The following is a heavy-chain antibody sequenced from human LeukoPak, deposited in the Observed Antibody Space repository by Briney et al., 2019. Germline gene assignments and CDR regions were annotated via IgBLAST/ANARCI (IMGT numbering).Heavy chain of an antibody. Sequence: ASVKVSCKASGYTFTGYYMHWVRQAPGQGLEWMGRINPNSGGTNYAQKFQGRVTMTRDTSISTAYMELSRLRSDDTAVYYCASYCSGGSCYSGWASFDYWGQGILVTVSS. CDR3: ASYCSGGSCYSGWASFDY. CDR1: GYTFTGYY. V-gene: IGHV1-2*06. D-gene: IGHD2-15*01. J-gene: IGHJ4*02. CDR2: INPNSGGT.